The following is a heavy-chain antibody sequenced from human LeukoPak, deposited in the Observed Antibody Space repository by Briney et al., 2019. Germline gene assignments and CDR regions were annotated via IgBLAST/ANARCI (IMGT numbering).Heavy chain of an antibody. D-gene: IGHD6-19*01. CDR2: ISSSSSYI. Sequence: GGSLRLSCAASGFTFSSYSMNWVRQAPGKGLEWVSSISSSSSYIYYADSVKGRFTISRDNAKNSLCLQMNSLRAEDTAVYYCARDLTVADHFDYWGQGTLVTVSS. V-gene: IGHV3-21*01. CDR1: GFTFSSYS. CDR3: ARDLTVADHFDY. J-gene: IGHJ4*02.